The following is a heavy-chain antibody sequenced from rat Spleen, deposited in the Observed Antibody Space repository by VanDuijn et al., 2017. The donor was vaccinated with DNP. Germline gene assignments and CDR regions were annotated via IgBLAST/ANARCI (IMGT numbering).Heavy chain of an antibody. Sequence: EVQLQESGPGLVKPSQSLSLTCSVTGYSITSNYWAWIRKFPGNKMEWMAYISYSGSTGYNPSLKSRISITRDTSKNQFFLQLNSVTTEDTATYYCARITMGMTVFDYWGQGVMVTVSS. J-gene: IGHJ2*01. V-gene: IGHV3-1*01. CDR3: ARITMGMTVFDY. D-gene: IGHD1-7*01. CDR2: ISYSGST. CDR1: GYSITSNY.